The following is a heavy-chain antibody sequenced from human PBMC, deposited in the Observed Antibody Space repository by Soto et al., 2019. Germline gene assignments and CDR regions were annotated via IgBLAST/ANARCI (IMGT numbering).Heavy chain of an antibody. D-gene: IGHD2-2*01. V-gene: IGHV1-18*01. Sequence: QAQLVQSGAEVKKPGASVKVSCKASGYIFSTYGITWVRQAPGQGLEWMGWISGYNGNTDDGQKLQGRVSMTIETSTSTAYMELRSLRADDTAVYYCARAERHSTSWHAMDVWGQGTTVIVSS. CDR1: GYIFSTYG. CDR3: ARAERHSTSWHAMDV. CDR2: ISGYNGNT. J-gene: IGHJ6*02.